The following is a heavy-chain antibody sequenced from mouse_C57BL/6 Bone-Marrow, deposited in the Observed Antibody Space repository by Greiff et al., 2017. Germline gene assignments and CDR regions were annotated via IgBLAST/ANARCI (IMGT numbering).Heavy chain of an antibody. CDR1: GFSFNTYA. J-gene: IGHJ4*01. CDR2: IRSKSNNYAT. V-gene: IGHV10-1*01. Sequence: EVQLVESGGGLVQPKGSLKLSCAASGFSFNTYAMNWVRQAPGKGLEWVARIRSKSNNYATYYADSVKDRFTISRDDSESMLYLQMNNVKTEDTAMYCCVKGGYSPMDYWGQGTSVTVSS. CDR3: VKGGYSPMDY. D-gene: IGHD2-3*01.